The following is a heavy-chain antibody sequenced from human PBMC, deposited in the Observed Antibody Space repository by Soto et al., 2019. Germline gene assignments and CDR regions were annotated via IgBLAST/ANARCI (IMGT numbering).Heavy chain of an antibody. CDR3: AASCVGCGGFNYYGMDV. CDR1: GGSISSGGYY. CDR2: IYYNGTT. V-gene: IGHV4-31*03. D-gene: IGHD2-21*01. Sequence: QVQLQESGPGLVKPSQTLSLTCTVSGGSISSGGYYWNWIRQHPGKGLEWIGYIYYNGTTYYNPSLKSRVTISVDTSKNQFSLKLSSVTAADTAVYYCAASCVGCGGFNYYGMDVWGQGTTVTVSS. J-gene: IGHJ6*02.